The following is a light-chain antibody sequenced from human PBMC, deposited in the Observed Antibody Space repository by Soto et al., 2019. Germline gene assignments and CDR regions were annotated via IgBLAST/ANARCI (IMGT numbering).Light chain of an antibody. Sequence: EIVMTQPPATLSVSPGERVTLSCRARQSVGSNLAWYQQKPGQAPRLLVYGASTRATGIPARFSGNGSETEFTPTISSLQAEDSAVYFCQQHNNWPTWTFGQGTKVDIK. CDR1: QSVGSN. CDR3: QQHNNWPTWT. J-gene: IGKJ1*01. CDR2: GAS. V-gene: IGKV3-15*01.